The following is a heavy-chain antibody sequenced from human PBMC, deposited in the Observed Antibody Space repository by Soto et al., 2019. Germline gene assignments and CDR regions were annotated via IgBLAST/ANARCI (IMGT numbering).Heavy chain of an antibody. V-gene: IGHV1-69*13. CDR1: GGTFSSYA. CDR2: IIPIFGTA. Sequence: SVKVSCKASGGTFSSYAISWVRQAPGQGLEWMGGIIPIFGTANYAQKFQGRVTITADESTSTAYMELSSLRSEDTAVYYCARGPPSLYGDYRDAFDIWGQGTMVTVSS. D-gene: IGHD4-17*01. CDR3: ARGPPSLYGDYRDAFDI. J-gene: IGHJ3*02.